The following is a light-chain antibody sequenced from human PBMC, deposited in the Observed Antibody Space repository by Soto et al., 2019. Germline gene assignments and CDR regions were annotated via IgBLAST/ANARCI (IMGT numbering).Light chain of an antibody. CDR1: QGFSNS. CDR3: QKYDSAPLT. CDR2: GAS. J-gene: IGKJ4*01. V-gene: IGKV1-27*01. Sequence: DIQMTQSPSSLTASVGDRVTISCRASQGFSNSLAWYQQKPGKVPTLLIYGASILQSGVPSRFSGSGSGTEFTLTISSLQPEDVATYYCQKYDSAPLTLGGGTKVEIK.